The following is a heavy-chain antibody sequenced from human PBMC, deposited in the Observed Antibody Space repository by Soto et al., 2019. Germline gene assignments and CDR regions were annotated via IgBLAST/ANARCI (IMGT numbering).Heavy chain of an antibody. J-gene: IGHJ5*02. CDR3: ARVAAAGTGGNWFDP. D-gene: IGHD6-13*01. CDR1: GGSISSGGYY. Sequence: QVQLQESGPGLVKPSQTLSLTCTVSGGSISSGGYYWSWIRQHPGKGLEWIGYIYYSGSTYYNPSLKSRVTITVDTSKNQFALKLSSGTAADTAVYYCARVAAAGTGGNWFDPWGQGTLGTVSS. V-gene: IGHV4-31*03. CDR2: IYYSGST.